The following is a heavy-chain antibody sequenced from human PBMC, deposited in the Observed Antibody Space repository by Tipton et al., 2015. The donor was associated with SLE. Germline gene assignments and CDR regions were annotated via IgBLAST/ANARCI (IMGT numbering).Heavy chain of an antibody. V-gene: IGHV4-34*01. CDR3: ARWGITFGGVIVFDY. J-gene: IGHJ4*02. CDR1: GGSFSGYY. D-gene: IGHD3-16*02. CDR2: INHSGST. Sequence: TLSLTCAVYGGSFSGYYWSWLRQPPGKGLEWIGEINHSGSTNYNPSLKSRVTISVDTSKNQSSLKLSSVTAADTAVYYCARWGITFGGVIVFDYWVQGTLITVSS.